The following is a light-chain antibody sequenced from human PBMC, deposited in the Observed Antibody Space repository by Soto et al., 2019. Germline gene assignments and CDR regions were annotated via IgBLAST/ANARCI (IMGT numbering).Light chain of an antibody. Sequence: DIVMTQSPDSLAVSLGERATINCKSSQSVLYTSNNKNYLDWYQQKPGQPPKLLIYWASTRESGVPDRFSGSGSGTDFTLTISSLQAEDVADYYCHQYYNLPHTFGQGTKVEIK. CDR1: QSVLYTSNNKNY. CDR2: WAS. CDR3: HQYYNLPHT. V-gene: IGKV4-1*01. J-gene: IGKJ1*01.